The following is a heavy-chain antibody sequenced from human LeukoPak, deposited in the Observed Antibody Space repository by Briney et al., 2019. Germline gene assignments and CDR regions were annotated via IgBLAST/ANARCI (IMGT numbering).Heavy chain of an antibody. Sequence: RPGGSLRLSCAASGFTFSSYAMSWVRQAPGKGLEWVSAISGSGGSTYYADSVKGRFTISRDNSKNTLYLQMNSLRAEDTAVYYCAKTYYYDSSGYYYPLDAFDIWGQGTMVTVSS. CDR1: GFTFSSYA. CDR3: AKTYYYDSSGYYYPLDAFDI. J-gene: IGHJ3*02. CDR2: ISGSGGST. V-gene: IGHV3-23*01. D-gene: IGHD3-22*01.